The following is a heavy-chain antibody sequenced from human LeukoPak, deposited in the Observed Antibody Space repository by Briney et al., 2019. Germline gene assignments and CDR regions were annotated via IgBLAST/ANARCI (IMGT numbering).Heavy chain of an antibody. J-gene: IGHJ6*03. Sequence: PSEILSLTCTVSGGSISSYYWSWIRQPPGKGLEWIGYIYYSGSTNYNPSLKSRVTISVDTSKNQFSLKLSSVTAADTAVYYCAREGRLSRPYYMDVWGKGTTVTVSS. CDR3: AREGRLSRPYYMDV. D-gene: IGHD2-8*01. V-gene: IGHV4-59*01. CDR1: GGSISSYY. CDR2: IYYSGST.